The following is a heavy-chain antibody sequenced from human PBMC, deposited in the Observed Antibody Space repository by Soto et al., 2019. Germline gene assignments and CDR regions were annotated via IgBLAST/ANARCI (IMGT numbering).Heavy chain of an antibody. J-gene: IGHJ4*02. CDR1: GFTFSSYW. CDR3: VRTSLVVAAATREDY. V-gene: IGHV3-74*01. Sequence: EVQLVESGGGLVQPGGSLRLSCAASGFTFSSYWMHWVRQAPGKGLVWVSRINSDGSSTSYADSVKGRFTISRDNVTNTRYLQMNSLRAEDTAVYYCVRTSLVVAAATREDYWGQGTLVTVSS. CDR2: INSDGSST. D-gene: IGHD2-15*01.